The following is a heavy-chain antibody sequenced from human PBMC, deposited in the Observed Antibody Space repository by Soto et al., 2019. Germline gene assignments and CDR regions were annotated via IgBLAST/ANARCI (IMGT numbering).Heavy chain of an antibody. Sequence: SETLSLTCTVSGGSISSSSYYWGWIRQPPGKGLEWIGSIYYSGSTYYNPSLKSRVTISVDTSKNQFSLKLRSVTAADTAVYYCARQFYYDSSGYRENWFDPWGQGTLVTVSS. CDR3: ARQFYYDSSGYRENWFDP. CDR1: GGSISSSSYY. CDR2: IYYSGST. D-gene: IGHD3-22*01. J-gene: IGHJ5*02. V-gene: IGHV4-39*01.